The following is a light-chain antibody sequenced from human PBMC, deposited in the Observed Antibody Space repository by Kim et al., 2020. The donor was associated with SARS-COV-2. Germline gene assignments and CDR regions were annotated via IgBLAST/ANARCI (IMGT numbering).Light chain of an antibody. Sequence: GQSFTISSTVPSRDVGVDDYFSWYPPHPGNVPKLMFYEVTKRPSGVPDRFSGSKSGHTSSLTVSGLQAEDEADYYCSSYAGGNNVVFGGGTQLTVL. CDR3: SSYAGGNNVV. J-gene: IGLJ2*01. V-gene: IGLV2-8*01. CDR2: EVT. CDR1: SRDVGVDDY.